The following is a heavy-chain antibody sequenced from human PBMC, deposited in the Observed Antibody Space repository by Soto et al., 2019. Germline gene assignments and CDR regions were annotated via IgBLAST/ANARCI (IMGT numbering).Heavy chain of an antibody. D-gene: IGHD2-15*01. CDR3: ARFPCSGGSCYRIFHYYYGMDV. Sequence: PGESLKISCKGSGYSFTSYWIGWVRQMPGKGLEWMGIIYPGDSDTRYSPSFQGQVTISADKSISTAYLQWSSLKASDTAMYYCARFPCSGGSCYRIFHYYYGMDVWGQGTTVTVS. CDR1: GYSFTSYW. CDR2: IYPGDSDT. V-gene: IGHV5-51*01. J-gene: IGHJ6*02.